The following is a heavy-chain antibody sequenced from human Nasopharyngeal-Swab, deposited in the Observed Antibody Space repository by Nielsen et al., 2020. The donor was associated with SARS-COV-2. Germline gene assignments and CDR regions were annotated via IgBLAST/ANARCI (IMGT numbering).Heavy chain of an antibody. D-gene: IGHD3-16*02. Sequence: ASVKVSCKVSGYTLTELSMHWVRQPPGKGLEWMGGFDPEDGETIYAQKFQGRVTMTEDTSTDTAYMELSSLRSEDTAVYYCATHYVWGSYRSNWFDPWGQGTLVTVSS. J-gene: IGHJ5*02. V-gene: IGHV1-24*01. CDR2: FDPEDGET. CDR1: GYTLTELS. CDR3: ATHYVWGSYRSNWFDP.